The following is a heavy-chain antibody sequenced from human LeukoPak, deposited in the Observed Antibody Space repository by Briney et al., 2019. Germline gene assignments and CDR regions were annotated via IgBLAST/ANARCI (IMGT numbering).Heavy chain of an antibody. CDR1: GGTFSSYA. Sequence: ASVKVSCKASGGTFSSYAISWVRQAPGQGLEWMGGIIPIFGTANYAQKFQGRVTITADESTSTAYMELSSLRSEDTAVYYCARANRIGAARPFDYWGPGTLVTVSS. CDR2: IIPIFGTA. CDR3: ARANRIGAARPFDY. V-gene: IGHV1-69*01. D-gene: IGHD6-6*01. J-gene: IGHJ4*02.